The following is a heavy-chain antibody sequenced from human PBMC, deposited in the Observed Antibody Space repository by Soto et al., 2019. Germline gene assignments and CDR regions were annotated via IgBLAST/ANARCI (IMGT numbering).Heavy chain of an antibody. Sequence: SETLSLTCTVSGGSISSGGYYWSWIRQHPGKGLEWIGYIYYSGSTYYNPSLKSRVTISVDTSKNQFSLKLSSVTAADTAVYYCARNRYDFWSGYYIGQDAFDFWGQGTMVTVSS. V-gene: IGHV4-31*03. CDR2: IYYSGST. CDR1: GGSISSGGYY. D-gene: IGHD3-3*01. CDR3: ARNRYDFWSGYYIGQDAFDF. J-gene: IGHJ3*01.